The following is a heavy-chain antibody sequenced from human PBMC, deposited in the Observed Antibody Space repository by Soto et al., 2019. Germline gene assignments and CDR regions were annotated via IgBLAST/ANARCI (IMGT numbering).Heavy chain of an antibody. Sequence: ASVKVSCKASGYTFTGYYVLWVRQAPGQGPECMGWINPYTGGTNYAPKFQGRVTMTRDTSISTAYMELSKLISDDTAVYYCATQFHHCGGDCYRGPYFGMDVWGQGTTVTVSS. CDR3: ATQFHHCGGDCYRGPYFGMDV. CDR2: INPYTGGT. CDR1: GYTFTGYY. D-gene: IGHD2-21*02. J-gene: IGHJ6*02. V-gene: IGHV1-2*02.